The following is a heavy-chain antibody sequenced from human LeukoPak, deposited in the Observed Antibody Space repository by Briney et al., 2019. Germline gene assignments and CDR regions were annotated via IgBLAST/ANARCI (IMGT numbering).Heavy chain of an antibody. D-gene: IGHD6-19*01. Sequence: SETLSLTCAVSGYSISSSNWWGWIRQPPGEGLEWIGYIYYSGSTYYNPSLKSRVTMSVDTSKNQFSLKLSSVTAVDTAVYYCARSKDMAGDFDYWGQGTLVTVSS. CDR2: IYYSGST. J-gene: IGHJ4*02. V-gene: IGHV4-28*01. CDR1: GYSISSSNW. CDR3: ARSKDMAGDFDY.